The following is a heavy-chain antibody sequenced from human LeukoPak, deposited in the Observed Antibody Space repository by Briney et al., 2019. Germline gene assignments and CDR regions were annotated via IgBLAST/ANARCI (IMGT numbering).Heavy chain of an antibody. CDR3: ARSGSHWGEDYYYYGMDV. Sequence: KSGGSLRLSCAASGFTFSTYSMNWVRQAPGKGLEWVSSISSSSSYIYYADSVKGRFTISRDNAKNSLYLQMNSLRAEDTAVYYCARSGSHWGEDYYYYGMDVWGQGTTVTVSS. CDR1: GFTFSTYS. V-gene: IGHV3-21*06. J-gene: IGHJ6*02. CDR2: ISSSSSYI. D-gene: IGHD1-26*01.